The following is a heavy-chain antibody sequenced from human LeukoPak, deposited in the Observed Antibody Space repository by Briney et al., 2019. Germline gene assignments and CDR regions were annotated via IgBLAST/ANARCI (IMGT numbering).Heavy chain of an antibody. CDR2: IYSGGST. V-gene: IGHV3-53*01. CDR3: AKALTAVVVPAATDY. Sequence: GGSLRLSCAASGFTVSSNYMSWVRQAPGKGLEWVSVIYSGGSTYYADSVKGRFTISRDNSKNTLYLQMNSLRAEDTAVYYCAKALTAVVVPAATDYWGQGTLVTVSS. CDR1: GFTVSSNY. D-gene: IGHD2-2*01. J-gene: IGHJ4*02.